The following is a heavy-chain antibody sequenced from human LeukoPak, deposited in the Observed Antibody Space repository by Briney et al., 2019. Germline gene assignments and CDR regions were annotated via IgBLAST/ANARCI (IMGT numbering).Heavy chain of an antibody. D-gene: IGHD3-10*01. J-gene: IGHJ4*02. CDR3: ARDREEYDY. CDR1: GFTFSSYE. CDR2: ISSSGSTI. Sequence: PGGSLRLSCAASGFTFSSYEMNWVRQAPGKGLEWVSYISSSGSTIYYADSVRGRFTISRDNAKNSLYLQMNSLRAEDTAVYYCARDREEYDYWGQGTLVTVSS. V-gene: IGHV3-48*03.